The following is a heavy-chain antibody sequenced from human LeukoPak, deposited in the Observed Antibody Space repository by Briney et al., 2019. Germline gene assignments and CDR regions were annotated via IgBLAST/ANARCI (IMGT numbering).Heavy chain of an antibody. J-gene: IGHJ4*02. D-gene: IGHD3-16*01. V-gene: IGHV3-23*01. Sequence: GGSLRLSCAVSGFTLTTYAMSWVRQAPGKGLEWVSAISGSGGSTYYADSVKGRFTISRDNSKNTLYLQMNSLRAEDTAVYYCAKDPDYDCRHWGQGTLVTVSS. CDR1: GFTLTTYA. CDR2: ISGSGGST. CDR3: AKDPDYDCRH.